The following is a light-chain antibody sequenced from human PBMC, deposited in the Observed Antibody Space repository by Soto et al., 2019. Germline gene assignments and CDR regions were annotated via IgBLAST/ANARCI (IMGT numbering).Light chain of an antibody. CDR1: QTISSW. V-gene: IGKV1-5*03. CDR3: QNYNSYSEA. J-gene: IGKJ1*01. Sequence: DIQMTQSPSTLSGSVGDRVTITCRASQTISSWLDWYQQKTGKAPQIVIYKESTLKSGVPSRFSGSGAGTELNLTISRLQPDDVANYYGQNYNSYSEACGQGTKVDIK. CDR2: KES.